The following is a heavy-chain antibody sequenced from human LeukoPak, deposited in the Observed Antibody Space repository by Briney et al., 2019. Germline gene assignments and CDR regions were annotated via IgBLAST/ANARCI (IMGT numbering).Heavy chain of an antibody. CDR3: AKDSESPLVGATYFDY. V-gene: IGHV3-23*01. Sequence: GGSLRLSCAASGFTFSSYAVSWVRQAPGKGLEWVSAISGSGGSTYYADSVKGRFTISRDNSKNTLYLQMNSLRAEDTAVYYSAKDSESPLVGATYFDYWGQGTLVTVSS. CDR1: GFTFSSYA. CDR2: ISGSGGST. J-gene: IGHJ4*02. D-gene: IGHD1-26*01.